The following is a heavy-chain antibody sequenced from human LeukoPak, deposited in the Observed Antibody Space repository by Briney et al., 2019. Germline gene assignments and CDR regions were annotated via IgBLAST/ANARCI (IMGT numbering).Heavy chain of an antibody. CDR3: ATSRAF. J-gene: IGHJ4*02. V-gene: IGHV3-23*01. Sequence: GGSLRLSCAASGYTFSNDAVSWVRQAPGKGLDWVSSISSSGSKRDYADSVKGRFSISRDNSRNTLYLQMHRLRADDTAIYYCATSRAFWGQGTLVSVSS. CDR2: ISSSGSKR. CDR1: GYTFSNDA. D-gene: IGHD3-10*01.